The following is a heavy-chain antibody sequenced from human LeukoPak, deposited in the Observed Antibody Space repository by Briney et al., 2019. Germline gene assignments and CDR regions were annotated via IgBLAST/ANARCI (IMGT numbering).Heavy chain of an antibody. Sequence: GGSLRLSCAASGFTFSSYSMNWVRQAPGKGLEWVSSISSSSSYIYYADSVKGRFTISRDNAKNSLYLQMNSLRAEDTAAYYCARDGIQLWWDYWGQGTLVTVSS. D-gene: IGHD5-18*01. V-gene: IGHV3-21*01. CDR1: GFTFSSYS. J-gene: IGHJ4*02. CDR3: ARDGIQLWWDY. CDR2: ISSSSSYI.